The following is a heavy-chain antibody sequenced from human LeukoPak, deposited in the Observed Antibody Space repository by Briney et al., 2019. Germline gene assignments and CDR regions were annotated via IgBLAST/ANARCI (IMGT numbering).Heavy chain of an antibody. D-gene: IGHD3-10*01. V-gene: IGHV4-31*02. Sequence: SEALSLTCTVSPYSITANYYWSWIRQHPGKDLEWIGYIYYSGSTYYNPSLKSRVTISVDTSKNQFSLKLSSVTAADTAVYYCARVFTMVRGVIIGPEFDPWGQGTLVTVSS. CDR2: IYYSGST. CDR3: ARVFTMVRGVIIGPEFDP. J-gene: IGHJ5*02. CDR1: PYSITANYY.